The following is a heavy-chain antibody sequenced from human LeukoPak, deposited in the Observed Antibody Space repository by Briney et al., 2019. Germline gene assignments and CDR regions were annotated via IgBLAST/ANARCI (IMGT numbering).Heavy chain of an antibody. J-gene: IGHJ4*02. D-gene: IGHD1-7*01. V-gene: IGHV3-21*01. CDR2: ISSGSGYI. CDR3: ASGTTGTTGFNY. Sequence: GGSLRLSCTASGFTFSSYTMNWVRQAPGKGLEWLSSISSGSGYIFYADPMKGRFTISRDNAKNSLNLQMSSLRAEDTAVYYCASGTTGTTGFNYWGQGTLVTVSS. CDR1: GFTFSSYT.